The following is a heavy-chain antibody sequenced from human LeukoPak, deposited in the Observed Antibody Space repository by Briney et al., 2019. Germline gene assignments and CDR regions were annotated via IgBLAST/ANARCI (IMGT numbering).Heavy chain of an antibody. CDR2: ISGSGGST. J-gene: IGHJ5*02. V-gene: IGHV3-23*01. CDR3: ARDRSGFAAAANYFDP. CDR1: GFTFSSYA. Sequence: PGGSLRLSCAASGFTFSSYAMSWVRQAPGKGLEWVSAISGSGGSTYYADSVKGRFTISRDNSKNTLYLQMNSLRAEDTAVYYCARDRSGFAAAANYFDPWGQGTLVTVSS. D-gene: IGHD6-13*01.